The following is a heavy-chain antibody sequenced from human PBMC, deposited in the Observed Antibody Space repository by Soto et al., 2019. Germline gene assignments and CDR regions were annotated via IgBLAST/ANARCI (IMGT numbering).Heavy chain of an antibody. J-gene: IGHJ5*02. V-gene: IGHV3-21*01. Sequence: EVKLVESGGGLVKPGGSLRVSCAASGFTLTSYSMYWVRQAPGKGLEWVSSISSSTSYINYADSVKGRFIISRDNAKNSLYLQVNSLRVEDTAAYYCARETTNWFDLWGQGILVTVSS. CDR1: GFTLTSYS. D-gene: IGHD1-1*01. CDR2: ISSSTSYI. CDR3: ARETTNWFDL.